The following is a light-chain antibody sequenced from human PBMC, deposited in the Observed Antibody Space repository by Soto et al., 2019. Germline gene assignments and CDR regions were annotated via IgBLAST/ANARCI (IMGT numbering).Light chain of an antibody. CDR2: EVT. Sequence: QSALTQPPSASGSPGQSVTISCTGTSSDVGAYNYVSWYQQHPGNAPKLMIYEVTKRPSGVPDRFSGSKSGNTASLTVSGLQAEDEADYYCSSYAGTSVVFGGGTKGTVL. CDR1: SSDVGAYNY. J-gene: IGLJ2*01. V-gene: IGLV2-8*01. CDR3: SSYAGTSVV.